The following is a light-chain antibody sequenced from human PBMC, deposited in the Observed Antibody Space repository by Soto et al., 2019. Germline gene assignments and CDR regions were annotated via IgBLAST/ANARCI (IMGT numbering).Light chain of an antibody. CDR2: DAS. J-gene: IGKJ2*01. V-gene: IGKV3-11*01. CDR3: QQRSNWPPYT. Sequence: EIVLTQSPATLSLSPGERATLSCRARQRVSSYLAGYQQKPGQAPRLLIYDASNRATGIPARFSGSGSGTDFPLTISRLEPEDFAVYYCQQRSNWPPYTFGQGTKLEIK. CDR1: QRVSSY.